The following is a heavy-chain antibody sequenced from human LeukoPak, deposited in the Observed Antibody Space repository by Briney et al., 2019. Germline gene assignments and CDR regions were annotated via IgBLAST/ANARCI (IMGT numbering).Heavy chain of an antibody. D-gene: IGHD6-13*01. V-gene: IGHV3-30*18. CDR2: ISYDGSNK. Sequence: GRSLRLSCAASGFTFSSYGMHRVREAPGKGLEWVAVISYDGSNKYYADSVKGRFTISRDNSKNTLYLQMNSLRAEDTAVYYCAKDSSSWYNSVYFDYWGQGTLVTVSS. CDR3: AKDSSSWYNSVYFDY. CDR1: GFTFSSYG. J-gene: IGHJ4*02.